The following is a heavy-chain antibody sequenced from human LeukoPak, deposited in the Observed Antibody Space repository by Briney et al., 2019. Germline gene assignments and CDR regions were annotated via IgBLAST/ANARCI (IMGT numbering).Heavy chain of an antibody. CDR3: ARHKDDYVWGTFRFGFGL. CDR2: IRYSANT. Sequence: SETLSLTCTVSGGSTSSSDYYWGWIRQPPDEGLEWIASIRYSANTYYNPSLKSRVAISVDTSKNQFSLKLRSVTAADTSVYYCARHKDDYVWGTFRFGFGLWGQGTLVTVSS. J-gene: IGHJ4*02. D-gene: IGHD3-16*01. V-gene: IGHV4-39*01. CDR1: GGSTSSSDYY.